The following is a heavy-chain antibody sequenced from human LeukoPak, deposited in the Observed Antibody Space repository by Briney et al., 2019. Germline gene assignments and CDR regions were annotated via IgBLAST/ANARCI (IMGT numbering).Heavy chain of an antibody. V-gene: IGHV4-61*01. CDR1: GGSVSSGIYY. J-gene: IGHJ2*01. CDR3: ARVRTGYSSSWSPNHWYFDL. D-gene: IGHD6-13*01. CDR2: IYYSGSP. Sequence: SETLSLTCTVSGGSVSSGIYYWSWIRQPPGKGLEWIGYIYYSGSPNYNPSLKSRVTISVDTSKNQFSLKLSSVTAADTAVYYCARVRTGYSSSWSPNHWYFDLWGRGTLVTVSS.